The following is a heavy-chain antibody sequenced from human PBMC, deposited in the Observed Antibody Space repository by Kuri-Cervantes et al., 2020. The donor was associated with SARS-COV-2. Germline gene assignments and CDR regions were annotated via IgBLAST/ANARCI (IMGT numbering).Heavy chain of an antibody. V-gene: IGHV3-48*02. CDR3: ARDLSVGIAVAGRGGY. Sequence: LSLTCAASGFTFSSYSMNWVRQAPGKGLEWVSYISSSSSTIYYADSVKGRFTISRDNAKNSLYLQMNSLRDEDTAVYYCARDLSVGIAVAGRGGYWGQGTLVTVSS. J-gene: IGHJ4*02. D-gene: IGHD6-19*01. CDR1: GFTFSSYS. CDR2: ISSSSSTI.